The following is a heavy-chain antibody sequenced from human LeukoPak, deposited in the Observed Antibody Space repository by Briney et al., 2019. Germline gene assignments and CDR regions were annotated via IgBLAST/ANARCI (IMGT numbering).Heavy chain of an antibody. CDR3: ARDRAGAITGYYYYMDV. D-gene: IGHD1-20*01. V-gene: IGHV4-59*12. Sequence: PSETLSLTCTVSDGSISSYYWSWIRQPPGKGLEWIGYIYHSGSTYYNPSLKSRVTISVDRSKNQFSLKLSSVTAADTAVYYCARDRAGAITGYYYYMDVWGKGTTVTVSS. J-gene: IGHJ6*03. CDR2: IYHSGST. CDR1: DGSISSYY.